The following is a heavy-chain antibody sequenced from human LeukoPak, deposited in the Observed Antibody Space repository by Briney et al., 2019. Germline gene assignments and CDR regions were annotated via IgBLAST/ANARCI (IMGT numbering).Heavy chain of an antibody. CDR2: IVKSGGST. CDR3: AKDWRYRTSGPDWYFDL. CDR1: GFTFSDYA. Sequence: GGSLRLSCAASGFTFSDYATTWVRQAPGKGLEWVSAIVKSGGSTYADSVKGRFTISRDNSKNTLYLQMNSLRAEDTAVYYCAKDWRYRTSGPDWYFDLWGRGTLVTVSS. J-gene: IGHJ2*01. D-gene: IGHD1-26*01. V-gene: IGHV3-23*01.